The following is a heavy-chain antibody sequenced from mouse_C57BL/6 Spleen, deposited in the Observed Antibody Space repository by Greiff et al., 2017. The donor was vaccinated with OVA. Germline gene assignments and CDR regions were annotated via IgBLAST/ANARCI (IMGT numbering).Heavy chain of an antibody. J-gene: IGHJ2*01. V-gene: IGHV1-64*01. CDR3: ARAGTNWDY. CDR1: GNTFTSYW. CDR2: IHPHSGST. D-gene: IGHD4-1*01. Sequence: QVQLQQPGAELVKPGASVKLSCKASGNTFTSYWMQWVKERPGQGLEWIGMIHPHSGSTNYNEKFKTKATLTVDRSSSTAYMQLSSLTSEDSAVYYCARAGTNWDYWGQGTTLTVSS.